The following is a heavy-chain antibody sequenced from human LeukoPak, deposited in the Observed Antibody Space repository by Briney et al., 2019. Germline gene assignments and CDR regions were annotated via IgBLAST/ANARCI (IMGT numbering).Heavy chain of an antibody. CDR2: ISYSGNT. CDR3: ARENSGSYSFVDY. Sequence: PSETLSLTCTVSGGSISSYYWSWIRQPPGKGLEWIGFISYSGNTNYNPSLKSRVTISVDTSKNQFSLKLSSVTAADTAVYYCARENSGSYSFVDYWGQGTLVTVSS. V-gene: IGHV4-59*12. D-gene: IGHD1-26*01. CDR1: GGSISSYY. J-gene: IGHJ4*02.